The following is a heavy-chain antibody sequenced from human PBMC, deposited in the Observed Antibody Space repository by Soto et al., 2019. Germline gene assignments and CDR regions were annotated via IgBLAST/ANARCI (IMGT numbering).Heavy chain of an antibody. D-gene: IGHD5-12*01. CDR1: GGSISSGVYY. J-gene: IGHJ6*02. CDR2: IYYSGST. CDR3: ARGGGYENYYYYYGMDV. Sequence: SETLSLTCTVSGGSISSGVYYWIWIRQHPGKGLEWIGYIYYSGSTYYNPSLKSRVTISVDTSKNQFSLKLSSVTAADTAVYYCARGGGYENYYYYYGMDVWGQGTTVTVSS. V-gene: IGHV4-31*03.